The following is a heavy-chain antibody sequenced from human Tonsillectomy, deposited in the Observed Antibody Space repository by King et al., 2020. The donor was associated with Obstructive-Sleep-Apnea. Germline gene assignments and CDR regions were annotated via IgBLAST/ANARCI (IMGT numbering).Heavy chain of an antibody. CDR1: GFTFSSYG. J-gene: IGHJ6*02. CDR3: AKDLGVVAATLPFGDGMDV. D-gene: IGHD2-15*01. CDR2: ISYDGSNK. Sequence: VQLVESGGGVVQPGRSLRLSCAASGFTFSSYGMHWVRQAPGKGLEWVAVISYDGSNKYYADSVKGRFTISRDNSKNTLYLQMNSLRAEDTAVYYCAKDLGVVAATLPFGDGMDVWGQGTTVTVSS. V-gene: IGHV3-30*18.